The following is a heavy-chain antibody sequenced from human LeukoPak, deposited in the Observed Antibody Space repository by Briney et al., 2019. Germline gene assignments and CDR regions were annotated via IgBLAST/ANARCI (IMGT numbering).Heavy chain of an antibody. CDR2: LSYTGKT. Sequence: PSETLSLTCTVSGASVSNSHWNWIRQFPGKGLEWIGCLSYTGKTDYNPSLSSRVTISLGTSSNQVSLKLKSVTAADTALYFCAEGYFEPFAHWGPGTLVTVSS. J-gene: IGHJ4*02. V-gene: IGHV4-59*02. CDR1: GASVSNSH. D-gene: IGHD2/OR15-2a*01. CDR3: AEGYFEPFAH.